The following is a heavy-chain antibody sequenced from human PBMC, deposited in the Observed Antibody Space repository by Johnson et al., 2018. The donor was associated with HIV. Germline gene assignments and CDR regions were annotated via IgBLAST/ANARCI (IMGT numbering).Heavy chain of an antibody. D-gene: IGHD3-10*01. CDR3: AKDPGWFGEPGDAFDI. V-gene: IGHV3-30*18. CDR2: ISYDGSNK. CDR1: GFTFSNAW. Sequence: QVQLVESGGGLVKPGGSLRLSCVASGFTFSNAWMSWVRQAPGKGLEWVAVISYDGSNKYYADSVKGRFTISRDNSKSTLYLQMSSLRAEDTAVYYCAKDPGWFGEPGDAFDIWGQGTMVTVSS. J-gene: IGHJ3*02.